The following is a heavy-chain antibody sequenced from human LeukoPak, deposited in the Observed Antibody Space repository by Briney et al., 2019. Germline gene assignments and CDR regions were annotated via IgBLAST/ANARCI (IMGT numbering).Heavy chain of an antibody. D-gene: IGHD6-13*01. CDR2: IYYSGST. V-gene: IGHV4-59*08. Sequence: KPSETLSLTCTVSAGSISTYYWSWIRQPPGKGLEWIGYIYYSGSTYYNPSLKSRVTISVDTSKNQFPLKLNSVTAADTAVYFCARKGAAGPSFDYWGQGTLVTVSS. CDR1: AGSISTYY. J-gene: IGHJ4*02. CDR3: ARKGAAGPSFDY.